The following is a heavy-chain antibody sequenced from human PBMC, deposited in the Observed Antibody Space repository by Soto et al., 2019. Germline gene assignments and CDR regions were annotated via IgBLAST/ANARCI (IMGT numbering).Heavy chain of an antibody. CDR2: IYYSGST. CDR3: ARKYCSGGSCYENWFDP. J-gene: IGHJ5*02. D-gene: IGHD2-15*01. CDR1: GGSISTYY. Sequence: QVQLQESGPGLVKPSETLSLTCTVSGGSISTYYWSWIRQPPGKGLEWIGYIYYSGSTNYNPSLKSRVTISLDTSKNQFSLKLSSVTAADTAVYYCARKYCSGGSCYENWFDPWCQGTLVTVSS. V-gene: IGHV4-59*08.